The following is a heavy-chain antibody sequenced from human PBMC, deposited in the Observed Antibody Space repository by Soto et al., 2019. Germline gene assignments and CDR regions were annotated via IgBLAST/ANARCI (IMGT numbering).Heavy chain of an antibody. J-gene: IGHJ5*02. V-gene: IGHV4-61*01. CDR1: GGSVSSGSYC. CDR2: IYHSGST. CDR3: ARLSAAWFDP. D-gene: IGHD6-19*01. Sequence: PSETLSLTCTFSGGSVSSGSYCWGWIRQPPGKGLEWIGYIYHSGSTNYNPSLKSRVTISVDTSKNQFSLSLTSVTATDTAVYYCARLSAAWFDPWGQGTLVTVSS.